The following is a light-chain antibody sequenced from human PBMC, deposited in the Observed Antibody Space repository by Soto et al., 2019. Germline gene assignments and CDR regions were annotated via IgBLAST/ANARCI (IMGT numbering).Light chain of an antibody. CDR2: DAS. V-gene: IGKV3-11*01. CDR1: QGVSRK. Sequence: DIVMTQSPATLSVAPGERVTFSCRASQGVSRKLAWYQHKPGQAPRLLISDASNRATGIPARFSGSGSGTDFTLTISSLEPEDFAVYYCHQRQYWPPITFGQGTRLEIK. J-gene: IGKJ5*01. CDR3: HQRQYWPPIT.